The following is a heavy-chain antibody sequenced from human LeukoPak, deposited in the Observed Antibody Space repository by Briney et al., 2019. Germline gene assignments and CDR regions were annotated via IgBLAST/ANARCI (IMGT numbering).Heavy chain of an antibody. CDR3: ARDPTTVTTLNYYYYMDV. V-gene: IGHV1-8*01. CDR2: MNPNSGNT. CDR1: GYTFTSYD. J-gene: IGHJ6*03. D-gene: IGHD4-17*01. Sequence: ASVKVSCKASGYTFTSYDINWVRQATGQGLEWMGWMNPNSGNTGYAQKFQGRVTMTRNTSISTAYMELSRLRSDNTAVYYCARDPTTVTTLNYYYYMDVWGKGTTVTVSS.